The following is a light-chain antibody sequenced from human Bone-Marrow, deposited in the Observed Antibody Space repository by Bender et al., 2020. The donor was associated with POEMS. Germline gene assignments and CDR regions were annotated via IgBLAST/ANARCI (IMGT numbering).Light chain of an antibody. J-gene: IGLJ1*01. CDR1: SSNIGNHG. V-gene: IGLV1-36*01. CDR3: SSYTNTNTPTV. Sequence: QSVVTQPPSLSEAPRQRVTISCSGSSSNIGNHGVNWYQQLPGEAPKLLIYGNNNRPSGVPDRFSGSKSDTSASLAITGLQAEDEADYYCSSYTNTNTPTVFGTGTKVTVL. CDR2: GNN.